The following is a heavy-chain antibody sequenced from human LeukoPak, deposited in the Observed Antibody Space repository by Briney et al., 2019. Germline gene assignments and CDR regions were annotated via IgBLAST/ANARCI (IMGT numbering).Heavy chain of an antibody. CDR2: ISGNGGTT. CDR1: GFSFGSYG. J-gene: IGHJ4*02. V-gene: IGHV3-48*04. D-gene: IGHD3-3*01. CDR3: ARDFDYDFWSGYSVTPSMGYFDY. Sequence: GGSLRLSCAASGFSFGSYGLSWVRQAPGKGLQWVSYISGNGGTTYYADSVEGRFTISRDNAKNSLYLQMSSLRAEDTAVYYCARDFDYDFWSGYSVTPSMGYFDYWGQGTLVTVSS.